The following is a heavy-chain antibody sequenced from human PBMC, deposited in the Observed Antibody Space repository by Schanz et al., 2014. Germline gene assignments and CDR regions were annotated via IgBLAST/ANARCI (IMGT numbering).Heavy chain of an antibody. CDR1: GFTFSSYS. Sequence: QVQLVESGGAVVQPGRSLRLSCAVSGFTFSSYSMHWVRQAPGKGLEWVAVIWYDGTDRYYADSVKGRFTISRDNSKNTLYLQMNSLRAEDTAVYYCAKGSMAARPLLPTDYYFYGTDIWGQGTTVTVSS. D-gene: IGHD6-6*01. CDR3: AKGSMAARPLLPTDYYFYGTDI. CDR2: IWYDGTDR. J-gene: IGHJ6*02. V-gene: IGHV3-33*06.